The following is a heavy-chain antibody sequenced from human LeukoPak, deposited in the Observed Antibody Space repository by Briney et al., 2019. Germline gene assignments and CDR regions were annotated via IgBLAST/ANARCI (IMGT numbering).Heavy chain of an antibody. Sequence: QPGGSLRLSCAASGFTFSNYLMHWVRQAPGKGLVWVSRISGGGSSTSYADSVKGRFTISRDNAKNTLYLQLNSLRVEDTAVYYCTRGFGGPRDYWGQGTLVTVSS. CDR3: TRGFGGPRDY. J-gene: IGHJ4*02. CDR2: ISGGGSST. V-gene: IGHV3-74*01. D-gene: IGHD3-16*01. CDR1: GFTFSNYL.